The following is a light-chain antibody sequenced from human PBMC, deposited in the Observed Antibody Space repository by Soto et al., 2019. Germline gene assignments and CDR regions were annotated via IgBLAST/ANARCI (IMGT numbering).Light chain of an antibody. CDR3: QQRSNWPPA. CDR2: DAS. V-gene: IGKV3-11*01. CDR1: PSVSNS. Sequence: EFVLTQSPATLSLSPGERATLSCRASPSVSNSLAWYQQKPGQAPRLLIYDASHRASGTPARFSGSGSGTDFTLTISSLEPEDFAVYYCQQRSNWPPAFGQGTNLEIK. J-gene: IGKJ2*01.